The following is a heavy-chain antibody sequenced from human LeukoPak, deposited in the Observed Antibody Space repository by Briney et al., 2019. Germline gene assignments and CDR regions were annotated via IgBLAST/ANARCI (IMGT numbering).Heavy chain of an antibody. CDR2: IRSKANSYAT. J-gene: IGHJ5*02. D-gene: IGHD3-3*01. CDR3: TRTKDYDFWSGYCLDP. CDR1: GFTFSGSA. Sequence: GGSLKLSCAASGFTFSGSAMHWVRQASGEGLEWVGRIRSKANSYATAYVASVKGRFTISRDDSKNTAYLQMNSLKTEDTAVYYCTRTKDYDFWSGYCLDPWGQGTLVTVSS. V-gene: IGHV3-73*01.